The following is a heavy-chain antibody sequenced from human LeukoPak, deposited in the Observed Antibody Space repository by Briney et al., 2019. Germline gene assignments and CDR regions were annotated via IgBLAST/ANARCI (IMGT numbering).Heavy chain of an antibody. V-gene: IGHV4-39*07. J-gene: IGHJ4*02. D-gene: IGHD4-23*01. CDR3: ARDGTTVAPGDDY. Sequence: SETLSLTCTVSGGSISSSSYYWGWIRQPPGKGLEWIGSIYYSGRTYYNPSLKSRVTISVDTSKNQFYLKLRSVTAADTAVYYCARDGTTVAPGDDYWGQGTLVTVSS. CDR1: GGSISSSSYY. CDR2: IYYSGRT.